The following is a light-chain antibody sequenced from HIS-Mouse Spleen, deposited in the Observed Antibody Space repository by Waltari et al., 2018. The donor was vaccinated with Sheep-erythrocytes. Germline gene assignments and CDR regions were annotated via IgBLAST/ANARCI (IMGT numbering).Light chain of an antibody. J-gene: IGKJ2*01. V-gene: IGKV4-1*01. CDR3: QQYYSTPYT. CDR1: QSVLYSSNNKNH. CDR2: WAS. Sequence: DIVMTQSPDSLAVSLGERATINCKYSQSVLYSSNNKNHLAWYQQKPGQPPKLLIYWASTRASWVPGRFSGSGSGTDFTLTISSLQAEDVAVYYCQQYYSTPYTFVQWTKLEIK.